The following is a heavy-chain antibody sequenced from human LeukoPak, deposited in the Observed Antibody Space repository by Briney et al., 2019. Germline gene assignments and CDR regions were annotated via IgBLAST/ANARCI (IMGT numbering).Heavy chain of an antibody. CDR1: GYSISSGYY. CDR3: ARDHPDYYDSSGDAFDI. Sequence: SETLSLTCAVSGYSISSGYYWGWIRQPPGKGLEWIGSIYHSGSTYYNPSLKSRVTISVDTSKNQFSLKLSSVTAADTAVYYCARDHPDYYDSSGDAFDIWGQGTMVTVSS. J-gene: IGHJ3*02. CDR2: IYHSGST. V-gene: IGHV4-38-2*02. D-gene: IGHD3-22*01.